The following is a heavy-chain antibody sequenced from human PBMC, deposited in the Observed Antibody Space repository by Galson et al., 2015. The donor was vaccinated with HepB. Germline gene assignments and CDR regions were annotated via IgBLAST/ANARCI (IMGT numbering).Heavy chain of an antibody. CDR3: ARALYAGSGTYGEAVFHMDV. J-gene: IGHJ6*03. Sequence: SLRLSCAASGFTLSSFSMNWVRQAPGKGLEWVSSISSGSSYMYYIDSVKGRFTISRDNAMNSLYLQMNSLRAEDTAVYYCARALYAGSGTYGEAVFHMDVWGKGTTVTVSS. D-gene: IGHD3-10*01. V-gene: IGHV3-21*01. CDR2: ISSGSSYM. CDR1: GFTLSSFS.